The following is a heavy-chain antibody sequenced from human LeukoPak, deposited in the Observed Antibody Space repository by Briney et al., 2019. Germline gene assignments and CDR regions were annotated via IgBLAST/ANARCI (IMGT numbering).Heavy chain of an antibody. Sequence: GGSLRLSCAASGFTFSNYSFNWVRQAPGQGLEWVSSISKGSGYIYYADSVKGRFTISRDNAENSLFLQMNSLRVDDTAVYYCVRDMGRESIFDYWGQGTLVTVSS. CDR2: ISKGSGYI. V-gene: IGHV3-21*01. CDR1: GFTFSNYS. J-gene: IGHJ4*02. CDR3: VRDMGRESIFDY. D-gene: IGHD3-10*01.